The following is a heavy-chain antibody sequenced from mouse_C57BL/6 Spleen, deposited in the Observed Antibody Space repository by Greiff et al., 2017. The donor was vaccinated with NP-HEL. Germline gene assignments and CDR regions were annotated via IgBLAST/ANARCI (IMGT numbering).Heavy chain of an antibody. J-gene: IGHJ2*01. V-gene: IGHV1-59*01. CDR2: IDPSDSYT. CDR3: ARLGLRRDGD. D-gene: IGHD2-4*01. CDR1: GYTFTSYW. Sequence: VQLQQPGAELVRPGTSVKLSCKASGYTFTSYWMHWVKQRPGQGLEWIGVIDPSDSYTNYNQKFKGKATLTVDTSSSTAYMQLSSLTSEDSAVYYCARLGLRRDGDWGQGTTLTVSS.